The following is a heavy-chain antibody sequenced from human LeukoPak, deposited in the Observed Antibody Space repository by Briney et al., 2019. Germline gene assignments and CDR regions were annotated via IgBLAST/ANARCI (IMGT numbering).Heavy chain of an antibody. V-gene: IGHV3-53*01. D-gene: IGHD3-22*01. Sequence: GGSLRLSCAASGFTVSSNYMSWVRQAPGKGLEWVSVIYSGGSTYYADSVKGRFTISRDNSKNTLYFQMNSLRAEDTAVYYCARGSSSGYYLYWYFDLWGRGTLVTVSS. CDR3: ARGSSSGYYLYWYFDL. CDR1: GFTVSSNY. J-gene: IGHJ2*01. CDR2: IYSGGST.